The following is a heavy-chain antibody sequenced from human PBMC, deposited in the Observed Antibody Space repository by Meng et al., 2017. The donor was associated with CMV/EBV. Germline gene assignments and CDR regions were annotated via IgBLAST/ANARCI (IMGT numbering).Heavy chain of an antibody. CDR2: IYPGDSDT. Sequence: GESLKISCKGSGYSFTSYWIGWVRQMPGKGLEWMGIIYPGDSDTRYSPSLQGQVTISADKSISTAYLQWSSLKASDTAMYYCARGGSPNDGSGTYYNYYFDYWGQGTLVTVSS. D-gene: IGHD3-10*01. J-gene: IGHJ4*02. V-gene: IGHV5-51*01. CDR3: ARGGSPNDGSGTYYNYYFDY. CDR1: GYSFTSYW.